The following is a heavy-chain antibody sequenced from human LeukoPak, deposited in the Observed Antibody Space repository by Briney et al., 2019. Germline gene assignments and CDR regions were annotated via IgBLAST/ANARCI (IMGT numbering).Heavy chain of an antibody. CDR3: ARVMVRGVTDY. CDR1: GGTFSSYA. Sequence: GSSLKVSCKASGGTFSSYAISWVRQAPGQGLEWMGGIIPIFGTANYAQKFQGRVTITADESTSTAYMELSSLGSEDTAVYYCARVMVRGVTDYWGQGTLVTVSS. J-gene: IGHJ4*02. CDR2: IIPIFGTA. D-gene: IGHD3-10*01. V-gene: IGHV1-69*01.